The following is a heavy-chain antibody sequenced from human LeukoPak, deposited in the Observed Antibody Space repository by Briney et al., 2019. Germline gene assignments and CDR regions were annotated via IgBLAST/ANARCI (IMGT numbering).Heavy chain of an antibody. CDR1: GFTVSSNY. D-gene: IGHD4-11*01. V-gene: IGHV3-74*01. Sequence: GGSLRLSCAASGFTVSSNYMSWVRQAPGEGLVWVSRINTNGLSTGYADSVKGRFTISRDNAKDTLYLQMNSLRAEDTAVYYCARDGMTTASSYYYYMDVWGKGTTVTVSS. CDR3: ARDGMTTASSYYYYMDV. J-gene: IGHJ6*03. CDR2: INTNGLST.